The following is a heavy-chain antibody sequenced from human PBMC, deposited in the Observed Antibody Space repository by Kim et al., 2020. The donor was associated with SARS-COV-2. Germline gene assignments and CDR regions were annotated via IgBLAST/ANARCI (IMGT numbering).Heavy chain of an antibody. Sequence: ASVKVSCKVSGYTLTELSMHWVRQAPGKGLEWMGGFDPEDGETIYAQKFQGRVTMTEDTSTDTAYMELSSLRSEDTAVYYCATDLDGSGSYLNWFDPWGQGTLVTVSS. CDR2: FDPEDGET. D-gene: IGHD3-10*01. V-gene: IGHV1-24*01. CDR3: ATDLDGSGSYLNWFDP. CDR1: GYTLTELS. J-gene: IGHJ5*02.